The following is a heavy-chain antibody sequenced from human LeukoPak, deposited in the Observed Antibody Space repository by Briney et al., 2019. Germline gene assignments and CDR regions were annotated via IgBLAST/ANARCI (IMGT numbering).Heavy chain of an antibody. V-gene: IGHV4-34*01. CDR2: INHSGST. D-gene: IGHD2-2*02. Sequence: SETLSLTCAVYGGSFSGYYWSWIRQPPGKGLEWIGEINHSGSTNYNPSLKSRVTISVDTSKNQFSLKLSSVTAADTAVYYCARAQLYCSSTSCYTGAFFDYWGQGTLVTVSS. CDR1: GGSFSGYY. J-gene: IGHJ4*02. CDR3: ARAQLYCSSTSCYTGAFFDY.